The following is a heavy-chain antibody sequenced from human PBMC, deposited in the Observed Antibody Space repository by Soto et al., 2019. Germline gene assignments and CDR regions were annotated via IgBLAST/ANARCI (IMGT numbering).Heavy chain of an antibody. Sequence: GGSLRLSCPDFGFTNSDYYLSWIRQAPGKGLEWVSFISSSGTIIYHADSVKGRFTISRDNSKDTHYLQMNNLRAEDTATYYCARESIRNTGSFDIWGRGTMVTVSS. D-gene: IGHD4-17*01. CDR1: GFTNSDYY. J-gene: IGHJ3*02. CDR2: ISSSGTII. CDR3: ARESIRNTGSFDI. V-gene: IGHV3-11*04.